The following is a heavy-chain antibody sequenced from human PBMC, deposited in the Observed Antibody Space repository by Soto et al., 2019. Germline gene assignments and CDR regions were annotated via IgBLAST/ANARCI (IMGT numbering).Heavy chain of an antibody. CDR2: ISGSGGST. D-gene: IGHD2-21*01. J-gene: IGHJ1*01. CDR3: AKDKADSQH. V-gene: IGHV3-23*01. Sequence: LRLSCAVSGLTFSSYAMSWVRQAPGKGLEWVSAISGSGGSTYYADSVKGRFTISRDNSKNTLYLQMNSLRAEDKAVYYCAKDKADSQHWGQGTLVTVSS. CDR1: GLTFSSYA.